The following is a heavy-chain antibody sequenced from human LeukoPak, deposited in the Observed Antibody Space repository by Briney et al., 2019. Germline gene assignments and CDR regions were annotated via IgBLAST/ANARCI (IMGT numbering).Heavy chain of an antibody. CDR1: GGTFSSYA. J-gene: IGHJ4*02. CDR3: ARGFRAYYYDSSGYPGNFDY. Sequence: SVKVSCKASGGTFSSYAISWVRQAPGQGLEWMGRIIPIFGTANYAQKFQGRVTITTDESTSTAYMELSSLRSEDTAVYYCARGFRAYYYDSSGYPGNFDYWGQGTLVTVSS. D-gene: IGHD3-22*01. V-gene: IGHV1-69*05. CDR2: IIPIFGTA.